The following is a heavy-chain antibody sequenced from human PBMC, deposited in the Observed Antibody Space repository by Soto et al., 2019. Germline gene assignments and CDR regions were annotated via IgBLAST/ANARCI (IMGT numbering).Heavy chain of an antibody. CDR2: ISYDGSNK. D-gene: IGHD3-3*01. CDR1: GFTFSSYA. Sequence: GGSLRLSCAASGFTFSSYAMHWVRQAPGKGLEWVAVISYDGSNKYYADSVKGRFTISRDNSKNTLYLQMKSLRAEDTAVYYCARVGDFWSGYHDYWGQGTLVTVSS. CDR3: ARVGDFWSGYHDY. J-gene: IGHJ4*02. V-gene: IGHV3-30-3*01.